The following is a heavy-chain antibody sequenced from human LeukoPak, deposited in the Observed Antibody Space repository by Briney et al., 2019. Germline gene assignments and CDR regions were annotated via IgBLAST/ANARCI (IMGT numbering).Heavy chain of an antibody. CDR3: ARGRRITIFGVVPGYYFDY. V-gene: IGHV1-24*01. CDR1: GYTLTELS. D-gene: IGHD3-3*01. CDR2: FDPEDGET. J-gene: IGHJ4*02. Sequence: ASVKVSCKVSGYTLTELSMHWVRQAPGKGLEWMGGFDPEDGETIYAQKFQGRVTMTRDTSISTAYMELSRLRSDDTAVYYCARGRRITIFGVVPGYYFDYWGQGTLVTVSS.